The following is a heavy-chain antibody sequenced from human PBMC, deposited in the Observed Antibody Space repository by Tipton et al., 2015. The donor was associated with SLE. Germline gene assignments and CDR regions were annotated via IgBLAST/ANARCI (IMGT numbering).Heavy chain of an antibody. J-gene: IGHJ5*01. D-gene: IGHD3-3*01. V-gene: IGHV3-30*18. CDR1: GFSFSSMA. Sequence: SLRLSCTASGFSFSSMAMHWVRQAPGKGLEWVAVIWNDGSDKFYADSVKGRFTISRDNSMNTLFLHMNSLRPADTALYYCAKDGWGGYAGYLDSWGQGTLVTVSS. CDR2: IWNDGSDK. CDR3: AKDGWGGYAGYLDS.